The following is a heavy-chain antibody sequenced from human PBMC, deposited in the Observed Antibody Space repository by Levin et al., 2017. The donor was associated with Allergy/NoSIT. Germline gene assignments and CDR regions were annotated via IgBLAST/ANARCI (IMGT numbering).Heavy chain of an antibody. CDR3: ARLYCSGGNCYLKGYFDY. J-gene: IGHJ4*02. CDR1: GGSISNYY. Sequence: PGGSLRLSCTVSGGSISNYYWSWIRQSPGKGLEWIAYIYYSGSTNYNPSLKSRVTISIDTSKNQFSLKLTSVTAADTAVYYCARLYCSGGNCYLKGYFDYWGQGTLVTVSS. D-gene: IGHD2-15*01. CDR2: IYYSGST. V-gene: IGHV4-59*08.